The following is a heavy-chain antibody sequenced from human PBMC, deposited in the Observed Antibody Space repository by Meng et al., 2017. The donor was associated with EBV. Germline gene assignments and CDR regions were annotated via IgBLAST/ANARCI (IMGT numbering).Heavy chain of an antibody. J-gene: IGHJ5*02. CDR2: VHYTGST. CDR1: GDSISSFYY. V-gene: IGHV4-39*01. CDR3: ARPFPSWQSPRLDPFGA. D-gene: IGHD6-19*01. Sequence: QLQLRESGPGQVKPSETLSLPCTVSGDSISSFYYWGWIRQPPGRGLEWIGSVHYTGSTYYSPSLKSRVTVSVDTSKNQFSLRLTSVTAADTAVYYCARPFPSWQSPRLDPFGAWGQVTLVTVSS.